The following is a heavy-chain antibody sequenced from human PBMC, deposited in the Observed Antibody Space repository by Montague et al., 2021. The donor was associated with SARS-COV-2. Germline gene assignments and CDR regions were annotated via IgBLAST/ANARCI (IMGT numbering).Heavy chain of an antibody. J-gene: IGHJ6*02. CDR2: ISSSGSTI. V-gene: IGHV3-48*03. D-gene: IGHD5-24*01. Sequence: SLRLSCAASGFTFSSYEMNWVRQAPGKGLEWVSYISSSGSTIYYADSVKGRFTISRDNAKNSLYLQMDSLRAEDTAIYYCASGGGIEIPDYYYSMDVWGQGTTVTVSS. CDR1: GFTFSSYE. CDR3: ASGGGIEIPDYYYSMDV.